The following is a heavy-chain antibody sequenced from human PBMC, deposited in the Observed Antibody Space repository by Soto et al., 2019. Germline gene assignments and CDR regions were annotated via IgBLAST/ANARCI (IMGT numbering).Heavy chain of an antibody. CDR3: ARGLVGYCSGGSCYYDDAFDI. V-gene: IGHV4-61*01. D-gene: IGHD2-15*01. CDR1: AGSVSSGSYC. J-gene: IGHJ3*02. Sequence: PSESLSLTWTVCAGSVSSGSYCWGCIRQPPGKGLEWIGYIYYSGSTNYNPSPKSRVTISVDTSKKQFSLKLSSVTAADTAVYYCARGLVGYCSGGSCYYDDAFDIWGQGTMVTVSS. CDR2: IYYSGST.